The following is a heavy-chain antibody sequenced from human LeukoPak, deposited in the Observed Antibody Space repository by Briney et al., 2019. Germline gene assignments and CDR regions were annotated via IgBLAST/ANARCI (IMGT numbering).Heavy chain of an antibody. J-gene: IGHJ4*02. Sequence: GGSLRLSCAASGFTFSDYYMSWIRQAPGKGLEWVSAISGGGGSTHYADSVKGRFTISRDNSKNTLYLQMNSLRAEDTAVYFCAKGAYFSGSYGFAFDYWGQGTLVTVSS. CDR2: ISGGGGST. CDR3: AKGAYFSGSYGFAFDY. CDR1: GFTFSDYY. D-gene: IGHD3-10*01. V-gene: IGHV3-23*01.